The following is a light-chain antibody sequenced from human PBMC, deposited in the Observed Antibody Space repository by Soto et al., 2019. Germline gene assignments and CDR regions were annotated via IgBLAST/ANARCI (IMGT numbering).Light chain of an antibody. J-gene: IGKJ1*01. Sequence: DIVMTQSPDSLAVSLGERATINCKSSQSVLYSSNNNNYLAWYQQKPGQPPKLVIYWASTRESGVPDRFSSSGSGTDFTLTISSLQAEDVAVYYCQQYDSTPWTFGQVTKVEIK. CDR2: WAS. V-gene: IGKV4-1*01. CDR3: QQYDSTPWT. CDR1: QSVLYSSNNNNY.